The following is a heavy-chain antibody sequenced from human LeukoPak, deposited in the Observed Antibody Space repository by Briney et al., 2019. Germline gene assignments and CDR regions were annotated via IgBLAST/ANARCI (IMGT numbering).Heavy chain of an antibody. CDR1: GYTFTSYD. D-gene: IGHD6-13*01. V-gene: IGHV1-8*03. Sequence: GASVKVSCKASGYTFTSYDINWVRQATGQGLEWMGWMNPNSGNTGYAQKFQGRVTITRNTSISTAYMELSCLRSEDTAVYYCARVGSSDDYYYYYYMDVWGKGTTVTVSS. CDR3: ARVGSSDDYYYYYYMDV. J-gene: IGHJ6*03. CDR2: MNPNSGNT.